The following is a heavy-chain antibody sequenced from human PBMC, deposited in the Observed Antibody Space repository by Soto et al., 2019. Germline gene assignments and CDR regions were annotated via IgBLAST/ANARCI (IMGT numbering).Heavy chain of an antibody. D-gene: IGHD6-13*01. J-gene: IGHJ4*02. CDR3: ARDAHSSSWYDDFDY. CDR2: ISAYNGNT. V-gene: IGHV1-18*01. CDR1: GYTFTSYG. Sequence: ASVKVSCKASGYTFTSYGISWARQAPGQGLEWMGWISAYNGNTNYAQKLQGRVTMTTDTSTSTAYMELRSLRSDDTAVYYCARDAHSSSWYDDFDYWGQGTLVTVSS.